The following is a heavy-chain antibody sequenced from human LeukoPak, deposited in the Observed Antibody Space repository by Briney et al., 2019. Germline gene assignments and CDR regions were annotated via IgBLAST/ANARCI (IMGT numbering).Heavy chain of an antibody. Sequence: ASVKVSCKVSGGTFSSDAIRGVRQAPGQGLEWMGGIIPIFGTANYAQKFQGRDTITADESTSTAYMELSRLRSEDTAVYYCARDGAMIPFGGVIEHDAFDIWGQGTMVTVSS. V-gene: IGHV1-69*01. D-gene: IGHD3-16*02. CDR1: GGTFSSDA. CDR3: ARDGAMIPFGGVIEHDAFDI. J-gene: IGHJ3*02. CDR2: IIPIFGTA.